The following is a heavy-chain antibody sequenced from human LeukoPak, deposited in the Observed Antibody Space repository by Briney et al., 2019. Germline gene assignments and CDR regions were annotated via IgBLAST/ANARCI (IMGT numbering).Heavy chain of an antibody. CDR1: GGSISSYY. D-gene: IGHD6-19*01. CDR2: IYYTGDA. Sequence: SETLSLTCTASGGSISSYYWSLVRQSPQKGLQWVGYIYYTGDANYNPSLKSRVTILVAASKNQFSLNLSSVTAADTAVYYCAGSPNPYYFDFWGQGSLVTVSS. CDR3: AGSPNPYYFDF. V-gene: IGHV4-59*01. J-gene: IGHJ4*02.